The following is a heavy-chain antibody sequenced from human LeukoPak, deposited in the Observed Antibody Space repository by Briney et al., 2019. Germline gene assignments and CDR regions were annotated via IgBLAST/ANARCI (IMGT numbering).Heavy chain of an antibody. V-gene: IGHV4-59*01. Sequence: SETLSLTCTVSGGSISSYYWSWIRQPPGKGLEWIGYIYYSGSTNYNPSLKSRVTISVDTSKNQFSLKLSSVTAADTAVYYCARVGLYYDILTGYPKSEYYFDYWGQGTLVTVSS. D-gene: IGHD3-9*01. CDR1: GGSISSYY. CDR3: ARVGLYYDILTGYPKSEYYFDY. J-gene: IGHJ4*02. CDR2: IYYSGST.